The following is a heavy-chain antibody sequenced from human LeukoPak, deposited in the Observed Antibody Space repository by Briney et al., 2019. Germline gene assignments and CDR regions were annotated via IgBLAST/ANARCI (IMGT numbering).Heavy chain of an antibody. CDR1: GYTFTSYD. D-gene: IGHD2-2*01. V-gene: IGHV1-18*01. J-gene: IGHJ6*03. Sequence: ASVKVSCKASGYTFTSYDINWVRQAPGQGLEWMGWISPYSGYTNYAQKFQGRVTMTTDTSTTTAYMELRSLRSDDTAAYYCARGYCTTTSCYLYYYYMDVWGKGTTVTVSS. CDR3: ARGYCTTTSCYLYYYYMDV. CDR2: ISPYSGYT.